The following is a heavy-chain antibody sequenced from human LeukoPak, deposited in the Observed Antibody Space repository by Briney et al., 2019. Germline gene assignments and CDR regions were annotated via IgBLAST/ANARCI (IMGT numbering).Heavy chain of an antibody. J-gene: IGHJ4*02. Sequence: GASVKVSCKASGGTFSSYAISWVRQAPGQGLEWMGGIIPIFGTANYAQKFQGRVTITADKSTSTAYMELSSLRSEDTAVYYCASSPSNHIAAAGHYWGQGTLVTVSS. D-gene: IGHD6-13*01. CDR1: GGTFSSYA. V-gene: IGHV1-69*06. CDR2: IIPIFGTA. CDR3: ASSPSNHIAAAGHY.